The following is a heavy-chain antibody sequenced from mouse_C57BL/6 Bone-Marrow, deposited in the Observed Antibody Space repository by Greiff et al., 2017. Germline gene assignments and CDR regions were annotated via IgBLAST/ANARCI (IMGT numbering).Heavy chain of an antibody. Sequence: VQLQQSGPELVKPGASVKISCKASGYAFSSSWMNWVKQRPGKGLEWIGRIYPGDGDTNYNGKFKGKATLTADKSSSTAYMQLSSLTSEDSAVYFCASSGICYGNFVPRFAYWGQGTLVTVSA. CDR2: IYPGDGDT. J-gene: IGHJ3*01. D-gene: IGHD2-1*01. CDR1: GYAFSSSW. V-gene: IGHV1-82*01. CDR3: ASSGICYGNFVPRFAY.